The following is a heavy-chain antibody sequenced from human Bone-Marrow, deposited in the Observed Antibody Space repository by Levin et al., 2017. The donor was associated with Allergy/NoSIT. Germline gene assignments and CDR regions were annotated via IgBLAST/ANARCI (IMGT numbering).Heavy chain of an antibody. V-gene: IGHV3-11*01. CDR3: TRAGLGYCISSSCWWFDP. D-gene: IGHD2-15*01. Sequence: PGGSLRLSCAASGFTFSDYYMSWIRQAPGKGLEWISYISSTGSTIYYANSVKGRFTISRDNAKNSLYLQMNSLRDDDTAVYYCTRAGLGYCISSSCWWFDPWGQGTLVTVSS. CDR2: ISSTGSTI. J-gene: IGHJ5*02. CDR1: GFTFSDYY.